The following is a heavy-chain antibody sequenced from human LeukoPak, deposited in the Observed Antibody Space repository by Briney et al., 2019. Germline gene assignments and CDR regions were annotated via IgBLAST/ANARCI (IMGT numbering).Heavy chain of an antibody. J-gene: IGHJ4*02. D-gene: IGHD3-9*01. CDR3: GRGQFSYDILTGYYFSPPYYFDY. V-gene: IGHV4-34*01. Sequence: SETLSLTCAVYGGSFSGYYWSWIRQPPGKGLEWIGEINHSGSTNYNPSLKSRVTISVDTSKNQFSLKLSSVTAADTAVYYCGRGQFSYDILTGYYFSPPYYFDYWGQGTLVTVSS. CDR2: INHSGST. CDR1: GGSFSGYY.